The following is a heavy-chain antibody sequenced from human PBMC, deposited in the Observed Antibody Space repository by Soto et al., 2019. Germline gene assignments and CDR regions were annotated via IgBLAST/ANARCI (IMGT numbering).Heavy chain of an antibody. CDR3: AKDRGYYDSSGGLFGY. D-gene: IGHD3-22*01. CDR2: ISYDGSNK. CDR1: GFTFSSYG. Sequence: QVQLVESGGGVVQPGRSLRLSCAASGFTFSSYGMHWVRQAPGKGLEWVAVISYDGSNKYYADSVKGRFTISRDNSKNTLYLQVNSLRAEDTAVYYCAKDRGYYDSSGGLFGYWGQGTLVTVSS. V-gene: IGHV3-30*18. J-gene: IGHJ4*02.